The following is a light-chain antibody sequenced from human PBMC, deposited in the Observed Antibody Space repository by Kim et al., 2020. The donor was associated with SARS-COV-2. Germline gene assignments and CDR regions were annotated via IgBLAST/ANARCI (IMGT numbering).Light chain of an antibody. CDR2: LNSDGSH. CDR1: SGHSSYA. J-gene: IGLJ3*02. V-gene: IGLV4-69*01. CDR3: QTWGTGIHL. Sequence: QLVLTQSPSASASLGASVKLTCTLSSGHSSYAIAWHQQQPEKGPRYLMKLNSDGSHSKGDGIPDRFSGSRSGAERYLTISSLQSEDEADYYSQTWGTGIHLFCGGTKRTVL.